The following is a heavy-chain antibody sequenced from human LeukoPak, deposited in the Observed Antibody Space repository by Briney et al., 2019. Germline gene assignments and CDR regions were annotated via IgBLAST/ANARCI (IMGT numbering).Heavy chain of an antibody. J-gene: IGHJ4*02. CDR1: GFTFSSYA. D-gene: IGHD5-18*01. CDR3: AKITGYSYGYFDY. V-gene: IGHV3-23*01. Sequence: GGSLRPSCAASGFTFSSYAMSWVRQAPGKGLEWVSAISGSGGSTYYADSVKGRFTISRDNSKNTLYLQMNSLRAEDTAVYYCAKITGYSYGYFDYWGQGTLVTVSS. CDR2: ISGSGGST.